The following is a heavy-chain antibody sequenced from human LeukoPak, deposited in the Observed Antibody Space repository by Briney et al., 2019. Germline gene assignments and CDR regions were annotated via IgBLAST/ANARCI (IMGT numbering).Heavy chain of an antibody. D-gene: IGHD6-6*01. CDR1: GYTFTSYG. CDR3: ARSSPYSSSSSFDY. CDR2: ISAYNGNT. Sequence: GASVKVSCKASGYTFTSYGISWVRQAPGQGLEWMGWISAYNGNTNYAQKLQGRVTMTTDTSTSTAYMELRSLRSDDTAVYYCARSSPYSSSSSFDYWGQGALVTVSS. J-gene: IGHJ4*02. V-gene: IGHV1-18*01.